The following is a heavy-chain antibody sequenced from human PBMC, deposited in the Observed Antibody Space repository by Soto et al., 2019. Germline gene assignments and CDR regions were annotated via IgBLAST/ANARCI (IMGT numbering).Heavy chain of an antibody. V-gene: IGHV1-8*01. CDR3: AREGRGYDILTGYSTLVLLYYGMDV. CDR1: GYAFTSYD. Sequence: ASVKVSCKASGYAFTSYDLNWVRQATGEGLEWMGWMDPNSGNTASAQKFQGRVTMTRDTSISTAYMELSSLRSEDTAVYYCAREGRGYDILTGYSTLVLLYYGMDVWGQGTTVTVSS. CDR2: MDPNSGNT. J-gene: IGHJ6*02. D-gene: IGHD3-9*01.